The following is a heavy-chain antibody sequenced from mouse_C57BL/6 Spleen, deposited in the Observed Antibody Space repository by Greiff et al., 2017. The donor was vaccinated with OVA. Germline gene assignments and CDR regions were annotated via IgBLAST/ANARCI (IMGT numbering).Heavy chain of an antibody. CDR2: ISYDGSN. J-gene: IGHJ2*01. V-gene: IGHV3-6*01. D-gene: IGHD2-4*01. Sequence: DVKLQESGPGLVKPSQSLSLTCSVTGYSITSGYYWNWIRQFPGNKLEWMGYISYDGSNNYNPSLKNRISITRDTSTNQFFLMLNSVTAEDAATYYGTRGSYDYGGDFDYWGQGTTLTVSS. CDR3: TRGSYDYGGDFDY. CDR1: GYSITSGYY.